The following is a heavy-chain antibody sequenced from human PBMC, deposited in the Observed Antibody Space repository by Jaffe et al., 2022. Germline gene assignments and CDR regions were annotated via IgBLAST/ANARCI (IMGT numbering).Heavy chain of an antibody. CDR3: ARIGYCTGGVCYTDYAYFDY. J-gene: IGHJ4*02. V-gene: IGHV4-4*02. CDR2: IYHSGST. Sequence: QVQLQESGPGLVKPSGTLSLTCAVSGGSISSSNWWSWVRQPPGKGLEWIGEIYHSGSTNYNPSLKSRVTISVDKSKNQFSLKLSSVTAADTAVYYCARIGYCTGGVCYTDYAYFDYWGQGTLVTVSS. D-gene: IGHD2-8*02. CDR1: GGSISSSNW.